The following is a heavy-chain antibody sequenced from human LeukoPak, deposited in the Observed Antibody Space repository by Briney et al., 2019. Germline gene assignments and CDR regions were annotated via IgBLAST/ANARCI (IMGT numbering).Heavy chain of an antibody. Sequence: SETLSLTCTVSGGSISSSSYYWGWIRQPPGKGLEWLGNIYYSGSTYYNPSLKSRVTISVDTSKNQFSLKLNSVTAADTAVYYCARGRGGYNFLNRGEYYYFDYWGQGTLVTVSS. V-gene: IGHV4-39*07. CDR3: ARGRGGYNFLNRGEYYYFDY. CDR1: GGSISSSSYY. CDR2: IYYSGST. J-gene: IGHJ4*02. D-gene: IGHD5-24*01.